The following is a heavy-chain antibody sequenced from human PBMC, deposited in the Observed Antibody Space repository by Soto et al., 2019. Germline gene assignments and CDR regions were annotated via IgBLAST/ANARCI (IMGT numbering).Heavy chain of an antibody. CDR2: ISAYNGDT. Sequence: QDQLVQSGGEVKKPGASVKVSCKASGYSFTNYGITWVRQAPGQGVEWMGWISAYNGDTNYAQKLQGRVTMTTDASTSTAFLELRSLRSDDTAVYYCARDRGVAPPVAGNTHYYYYMDVWGKGTTVTVS. V-gene: IGHV1-18*01. CDR3: ARDRGVAPPVAGNTHYYYYMDV. J-gene: IGHJ6*03. D-gene: IGHD6-19*01. CDR1: GYSFTNYG.